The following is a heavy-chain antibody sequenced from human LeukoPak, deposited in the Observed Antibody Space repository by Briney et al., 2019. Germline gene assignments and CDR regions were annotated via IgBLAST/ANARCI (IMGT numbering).Heavy chain of an antibody. Sequence: ASVKVSCKASGYTFTGYYMHWVRQAPGQGLEWMGWINPNSGGTNYAQKFQVRGTMTRDTSISTAYMELSRLRSDDTAVYYCAKSVRIYSSGLDYFDYWGQGTLVTVSS. CDR2: INPNSGGT. D-gene: IGHD6-19*01. CDR1: GYTFTGYY. J-gene: IGHJ4*02. V-gene: IGHV1-2*02. CDR3: AKSVRIYSSGLDYFDY.